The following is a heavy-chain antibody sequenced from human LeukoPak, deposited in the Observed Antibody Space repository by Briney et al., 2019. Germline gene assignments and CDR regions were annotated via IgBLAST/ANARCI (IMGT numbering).Heavy chain of an antibody. Sequence: SETLSLTCTVSGGSISSYYWSWIRQPAGKGLEWIGRIYGSGGTNYNSSLKSRVTMSADTSKNQFSLKLSSVTAADTAVYYCAREGITIFGAVIPYYMDVWGKGTTVTVSS. D-gene: IGHD3-3*01. CDR1: GGSISSYY. CDR2: IYGSGGT. J-gene: IGHJ6*03. CDR3: AREGITIFGAVIPYYMDV. V-gene: IGHV4-4*07.